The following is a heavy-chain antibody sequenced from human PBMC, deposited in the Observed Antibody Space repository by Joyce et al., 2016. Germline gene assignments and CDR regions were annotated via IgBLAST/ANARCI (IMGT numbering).Heavy chain of an antibody. CDR2: ITTKNAVT. J-gene: IGHJ5*02. Sequence: QGQLVQSGGEVKKPGASVKVSCKASGYLFTRFGISWLRQAPGQGLEWVGWITTKNAVTKYAPKFQGRVTMTTDSSTDTVYMELRSLKSDDTAVYYCARDRGSGSSSNWFDPWGQGTQVIVSS. CDR1: GYLFTRFG. D-gene: IGHD3-10*01. V-gene: IGHV1-18*01. CDR3: ARDRGSGSSSNWFDP.